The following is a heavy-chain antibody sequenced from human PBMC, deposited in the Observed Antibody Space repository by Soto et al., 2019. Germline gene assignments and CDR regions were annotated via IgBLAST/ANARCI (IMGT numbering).Heavy chain of an antibody. CDR3: ARRGYYYDSSGYP. Sequence: QVQLQESGPGRVKPSGTLSLTCAVSGDSISSSKWWTWVRQPPGKGLEWIGESHHSGSANYNPSLKSRVTISVDKSKSQFSLNLSSVTAADTAVYYCARRGYYYDSSGYPWGQGTLVTVSS. D-gene: IGHD3-22*01. J-gene: IGHJ4*02. V-gene: IGHV4-4*02. CDR2: SHHSGSA. CDR1: GDSISSSKW.